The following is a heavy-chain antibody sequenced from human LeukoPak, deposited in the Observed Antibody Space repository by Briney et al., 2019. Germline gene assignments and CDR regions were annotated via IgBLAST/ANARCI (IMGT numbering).Heavy chain of an antibody. J-gene: IGHJ6*03. CDR3: ARGGVRGAGLSYYYYMDV. D-gene: IGHD3-10*01. CDR1: GGSISSYY. Sequence: SETLSLTCTVSGGSISSYYWSWLRQPPGKGLEWIGYIYYSGSTNYNPSLKSRVTISVDTSKNQFSLKLSSVTAADTAVYYCARGGVRGAGLSYYYYMDVWGKGTTVTVSS. V-gene: IGHV4-59*01. CDR2: IYYSGST.